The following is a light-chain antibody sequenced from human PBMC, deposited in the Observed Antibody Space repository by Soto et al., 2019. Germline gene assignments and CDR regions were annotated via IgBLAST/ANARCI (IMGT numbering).Light chain of an antibody. V-gene: IGLV2-23*02. J-gene: IGLJ2*01. CDR3: CSYGGSSTFVI. CDR1: SSDVGSYNL. CDR2: EVD. Sequence: QSALTQPASVSGSPGQSITISCTGTSSDVGSYNLVSWYQQHPGKAPKLMIYEVDKRPSGASNRFSGSKSGNTASLTISGLQAEDEAEYYCCSYGGSSTFVIFGGGTQLTVL.